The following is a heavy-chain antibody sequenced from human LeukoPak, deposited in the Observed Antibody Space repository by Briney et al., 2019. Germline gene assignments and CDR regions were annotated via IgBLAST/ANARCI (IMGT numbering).Heavy chain of an antibody. J-gene: IGHJ4*02. Sequence: SETLSLTCTVSGGSISSYYWNWMRQPPGKGLEWIGYIYYSGSTNYNPSLNSRVTISVDTSKNQFSLKLSSVTAADTAVYYCARGNGSLRNWGQGTLVTVSS. V-gene: IGHV4-59*08. CDR3: ARGNGSLRN. D-gene: IGHD2-8*01. CDR2: IYYSGST. CDR1: GGSISSYY.